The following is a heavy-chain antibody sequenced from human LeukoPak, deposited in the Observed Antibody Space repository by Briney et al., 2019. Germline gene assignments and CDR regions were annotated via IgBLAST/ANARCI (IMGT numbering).Heavy chain of an antibody. D-gene: IGHD3-22*01. V-gene: IGHV3-15*01. CDR2: IKSKTDGRTT. J-gene: IGHJ3*02. CDR3: TTLSVVVITGAFDI. Sequence: GGSLRLSCAASGFTFSNAWMSWVRQAPGKGLEWVGRIKSKTDGRTTDYAAPVKGRFTISRDDSKNTLYLQMNSLKTEDTAVYYCTTLSVVVITGAFDIWGQGTMVTVSS. CDR1: GFTFSNAW.